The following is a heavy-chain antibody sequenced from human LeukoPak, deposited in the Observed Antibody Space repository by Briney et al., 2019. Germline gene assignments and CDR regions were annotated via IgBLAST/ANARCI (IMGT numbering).Heavy chain of an antibody. V-gene: IGHV1-2*02. Sequence: ASVKVSCKASGYTFTGYYMHWVRRAPGQGLEWMGWINPNSGGTNYAQKFQGRVTMTRDTSISTAYMELSRLRSDDTAVYYCAREGSGSYFSQDYWGQGTLVTVSS. CDR1: GYTFTGYY. D-gene: IGHD1-26*01. CDR2: INPNSGGT. CDR3: AREGSGSYFSQDY. J-gene: IGHJ4*02.